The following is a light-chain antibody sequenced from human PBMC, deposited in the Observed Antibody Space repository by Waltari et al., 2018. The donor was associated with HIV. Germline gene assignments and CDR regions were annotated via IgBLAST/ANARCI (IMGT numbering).Light chain of an antibody. CDR3: QQYSNWPLT. J-gene: IGKJ4*01. Sequence: EIVMTQSLATLSVSPGERATLSCRASQSVSTNLAWYQQKPSQAPRLLFYGASTRATGIPARFSGSGSGTDFTLTISSLQSEDFAIYFCQQYSNWPLTFGGGTKVEIK. CDR1: QSVSTN. V-gene: IGKV3-15*01. CDR2: GAS.